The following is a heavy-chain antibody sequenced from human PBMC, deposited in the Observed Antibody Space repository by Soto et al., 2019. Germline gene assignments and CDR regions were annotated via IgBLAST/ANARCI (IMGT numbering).Heavy chain of an antibody. CDR3: ARYQQYYQH. CDR1: GGSISGYY. J-gene: IGHJ1*01. V-gene: IGHV4-59*08. Sequence: SETLSLTCTVSGGSISGYYWSWIRQPPGKAPEWIGYIYYSGRTDYNPSLESRVTISVDTSENQFSLKLRSVTAADTAVYYCARYQQYYQHWGQGTLVTVSS. CDR2: IYYSGRT.